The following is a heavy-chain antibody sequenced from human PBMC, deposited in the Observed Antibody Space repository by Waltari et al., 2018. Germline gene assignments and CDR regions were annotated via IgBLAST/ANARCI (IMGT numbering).Heavy chain of an antibody. CDR2: VHGSGRI. Sequence: QLQLQQSGPGLVKPSGTLSLTCAVFGDSMSSTDWWSWVRQSPGKGLEWIGQVHGSGRINYNPSFASRVTMSVDTSTKQFSLKVTSATAADTALYYCARDRGRGLYFDSWGQGILVTVSP. J-gene: IGHJ4*02. V-gene: IGHV4-4*02. CDR3: ARDRGRGLYFDS. D-gene: IGHD2-15*01. CDR1: GDSMSSTDW.